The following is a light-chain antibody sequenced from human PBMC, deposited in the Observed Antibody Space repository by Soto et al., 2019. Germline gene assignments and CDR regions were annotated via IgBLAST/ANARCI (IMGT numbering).Light chain of an antibody. Sequence: QSALTQPPSASGSLGQSVTISCTGTSSDIGDYNYVSWYQQHSGKAPKLMIFEVSKRPSGVPDRFSGSKSGNTASLTVSGLQAEDEADYYCNSYAGSNTVIFGGGTKLTVL. CDR3: NSYAGSNTVI. J-gene: IGLJ2*01. V-gene: IGLV2-8*01. CDR1: SSDIGDYNY. CDR2: EVS.